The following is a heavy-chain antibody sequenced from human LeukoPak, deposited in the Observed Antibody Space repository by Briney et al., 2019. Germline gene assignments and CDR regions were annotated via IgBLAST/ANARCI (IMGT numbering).Heavy chain of an antibody. Sequence: GRSLRLSCAASGLTFSSYAMHWVRQAPGKGLEWVAVISYDGSNKYYADSVKGRFTISRDNSKNTLYLQMNSLRAEDTAVYYCAREGPHYDSLDYWGQGTLVTVSS. D-gene: IGHD3-22*01. CDR2: ISYDGSNK. V-gene: IGHV3-30*04. J-gene: IGHJ4*02. CDR3: AREGPHYDSLDY. CDR1: GLTFSSYA.